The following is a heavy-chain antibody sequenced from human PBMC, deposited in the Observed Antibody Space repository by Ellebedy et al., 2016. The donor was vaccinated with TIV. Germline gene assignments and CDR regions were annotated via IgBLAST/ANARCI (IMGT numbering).Heavy chain of an antibody. CDR2: VSSSGYNT. V-gene: IGHV3-23*01. Sequence: GESLKISCAASGFTVSNNYMSWFRQAPGKGLEWVSTVSSSGYNTFYADSVKGRFTISRDNSKNTLYLQMNSLRAEDTAVYFCARGLYSYGFAEYLQHWGQGTLVTVSS. CDR3: ARGLYSYGFAEYLQH. J-gene: IGHJ1*01. D-gene: IGHD5-18*01. CDR1: GFTVSNNY.